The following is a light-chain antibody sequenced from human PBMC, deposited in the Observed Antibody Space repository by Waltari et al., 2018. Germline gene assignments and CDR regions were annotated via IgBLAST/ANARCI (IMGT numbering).Light chain of an antibody. CDR3: QTGGHGTWV. V-gene: IGLV4-69*01. Sequence: QLVLTQSPSAPASLGASVKLTCTLSSGHSSHVIAWHQQQPEKGPRYLMKVNSDGSHSKGDKIPDRFSGSSSGAEHYLTISSLQSEDEADDYCQTGGHGTWVFGGGTKLTVL. J-gene: IGLJ3*02. CDR2: VNSDGSH. CDR1: SGHSSHV.